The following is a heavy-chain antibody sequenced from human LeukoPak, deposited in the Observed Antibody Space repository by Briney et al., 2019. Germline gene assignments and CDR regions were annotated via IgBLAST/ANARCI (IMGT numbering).Heavy chain of an antibody. V-gene: IGHV4-34*01. Sequence: SETLSLTCAVYGGSFSGYYWSWIRQPPGKGLEWIGEINHSGSTNYNPSLKSRVTISVDTSKNQFSLKLSSVTAADTAVYYCARGLRYYDILTGYYTYYFDYWGQGTLVTVSS. D-gene: IGHD3-9*01. J-gene: IGHJ4*02. CDR3: ARGLRYYDILTGYYTYYFDY. CDR1: GGSFSGYY. CDR2: INHSGST.